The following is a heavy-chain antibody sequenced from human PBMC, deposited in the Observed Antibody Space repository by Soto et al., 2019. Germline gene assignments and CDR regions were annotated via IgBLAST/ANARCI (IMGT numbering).Heavy chain of an antibody. CDR3: AKQGDFIQHSWYFDY. CDR1: GFTFSSYG. D-gene: IGHD2-21*02. J-gene: IGHJ4*02. CDR2: ISYDGSNK. Sequence: PGGSLRLSCAASGFTFSSYGMHWVRQAPGKGLEWVAVISYDGSNKYYADSVKGRFTISRDNSKNTLYLQMNSLRAEDTAVYYCAKQGDFIQHSWYFDYWGQGTLVTVSS. V-gene: IGHV3-30*18.